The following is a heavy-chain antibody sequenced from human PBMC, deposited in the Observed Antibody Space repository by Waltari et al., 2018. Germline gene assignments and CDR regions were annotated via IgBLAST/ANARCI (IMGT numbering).Heavy chain of an antibody. D-gene: IGHD6-13*01. CDR1: GASTGVYY. Sequence: VQLQESGPGLVKTSGTLSLTCSVTGASTGVYYWSWLRQSPGTGLECIGYIYYNGETTYNPSLKGRVTISQDTSKRQFSLTLNSVTAADTAVYYCATDVLAAADVTFFDHWGQGIRVSVSS. J-gene: IGHJ4*02. CDR3: ATDVLAAADVTFFDH. V-gene: IGHV4-59*01. CDR2: IYYNGET.